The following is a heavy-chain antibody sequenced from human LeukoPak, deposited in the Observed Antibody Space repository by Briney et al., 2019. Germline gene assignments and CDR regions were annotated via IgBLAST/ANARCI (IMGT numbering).Heavy chain of an antibody. D-gene: IGHD3-22*01. CDR1: GFTFSSYG. V-gene: IGHV3-30*03. Sequence: GGSLRLSCAASGFTFSSYGMHWVRQAPGKGLEWVAVISYDGSNTYYADSVKGRFTISRDNSKNMLYLQMNSLRAEDTAVYYCARDDYYDVSGLDYWGQGTLVTVSS. J-gene: IGHJ4*02. CDR2: ISYDGSNT. CDR3: ARDDYYDVSGLDY.